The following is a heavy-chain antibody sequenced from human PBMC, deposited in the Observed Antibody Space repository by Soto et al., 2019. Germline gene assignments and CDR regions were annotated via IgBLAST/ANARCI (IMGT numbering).Heavy chain of an antibody. D-gene: IGHD3-10*01. J-gene: IGHJ4*02. CDR1: GFTFNYYW. V-gene: IGHV3-74*01. CDR3: ASGGQPDY. CDR2: LRTDGSHP. Sequence: EVQLVESGGGLVQPGGSLRLSCVASGFTFNYYWMHWVRQAPGKGLMWVSRLRTDGSHPDYADTVKGRFTSSRDNDKNTLYLEMNNLKSGDTGVYYCASGGQPDYWGQGTLVTVSS.